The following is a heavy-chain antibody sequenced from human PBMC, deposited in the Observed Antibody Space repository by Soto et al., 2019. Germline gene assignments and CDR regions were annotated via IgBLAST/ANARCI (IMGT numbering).Heavy chain of an antibody. CDR1: GGSFSGYY. CDR3: ARWGPDGFWMTYLFARSRGGAFDI. D-gene: IGHD3-3*01. Sequence: SETLSLTCAVYGGSFSGYYWSWIRQPPGKGLEWIGEINHSGSTNYNPSLKSRVTISVDTSKNQFSLKLSSVTAADTAVYYCARWGPDGFWMTYLFARSRGGAFDIWGQGTMVTGSS. CDR2: INHSGST. J-gene: IGHJ3*02. V-gene: IGHV4-34*01.